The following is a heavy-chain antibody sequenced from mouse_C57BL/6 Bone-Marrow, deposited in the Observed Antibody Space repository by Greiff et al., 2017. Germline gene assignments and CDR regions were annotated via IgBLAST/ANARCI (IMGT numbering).Heavy chain of an antibody. D-gene: IGHD2-5*01. J-gene: IGHJ3*01. CDR3: ARWGYSNYAWFAY. CDR1: GYSFTSYY. V-gene: IGHV1-66*01. CDR2: IYPGSGNT. Sequence: VQLQQSGPELVKPGASVKISCKASGYSFTSYYIHWVKQRPGQGLEWIGWIYPGSGNTKYNEKFKGKATLTADTSSSTAYMQLSSLTSEDSAVYYCARWGYSNYAWFAYWGQGTLVTVSA.